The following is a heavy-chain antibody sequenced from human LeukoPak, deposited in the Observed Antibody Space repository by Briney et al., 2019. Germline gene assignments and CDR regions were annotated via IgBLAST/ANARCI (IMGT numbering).Heavy chain of an antibody. V-gene: IGHV3-23*01. CDR3: AREGRIY. Sequence: GGSLRLSCAASGFTFSSFAINWVRQAPGKGLEWVSVITGSGSGADCADSVKGRFTISRDNSKNTLYLQMNSLRAEDTAVYYCAREGRIYWGQGTLVTVSS. CDR2: ITGSGSGA. J-gene: IGHJ4*02. CDR1: GFTFSSFA.